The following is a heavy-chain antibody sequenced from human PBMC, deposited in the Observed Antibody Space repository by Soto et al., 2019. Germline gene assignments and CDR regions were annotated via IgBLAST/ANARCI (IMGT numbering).Heavy chain of an antibody. CDR1: GFTFSSYE. J-gene: IGHJ4*02. D-gene: IGHD6-13*01. CDR2: ISSSGSTI. Sequence: GGSLRLSCAASGFTFSSYEMNWVRQAPGKGLEWVSYISSSGSTIYYADSVKGRFTISRDNAKNSLYLQMNSLRAEDTAVYYCARGGIAAAAHDYWGQGTLVTVSS. CDR3: ARGGIAAAAHDY. V-gene: IGHV3-48*03.